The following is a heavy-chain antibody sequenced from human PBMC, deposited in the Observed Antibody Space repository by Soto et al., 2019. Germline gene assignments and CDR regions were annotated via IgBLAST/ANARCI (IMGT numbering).Heavy chain of an antibody. CDR2: IIPIFGTA. V-gene: IGHV1-69*01. J-gene: IGHJ6*02. Sequence: QVQLVQSGAEVKKPGSSVKVSCKASGGTFSSYAISWVRQAPGQGLEWMGGIIPIFGTASYAQKFQGRVTITADESTSTAYMELSSLRSEDTAVYYCARGEEGGYSYGLVLWSRYYYGMDVWGQGTTVTVSS. D-gene: IGHD5-18*01. CDR3: ARGEEGGYSYGLVLWSRYYYGMDV. CDR1: GGTFSSYA.